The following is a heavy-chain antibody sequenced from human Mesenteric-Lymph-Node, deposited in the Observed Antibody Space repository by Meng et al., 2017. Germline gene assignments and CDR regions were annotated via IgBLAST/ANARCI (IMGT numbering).Heavy chain of an antibody. CDR2: INHSGST. Sequence: QVQRKRGVAGQLKASGNLALTCAVYGGSFRGYHWSWIRQRPGKGLEWIGEINHSGSTNYHPSLNSRVTISVDTSKNQFPLKLSSVTAADTAVYSCARGHRYSGGGVGYWGQGTMVTVSS. V-gene: IGHV4-34*01. CDR1: GGSFRGYH. D-gene: IGHD1-26*01. J-gene: IGHJ4*02. CDR3: ARGHRYSGGGVGY.